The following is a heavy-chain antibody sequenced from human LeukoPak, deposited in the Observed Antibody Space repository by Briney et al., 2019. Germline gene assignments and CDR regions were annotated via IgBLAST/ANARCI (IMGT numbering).Heavy chain of an antibody. D-gene: IGHD3-3*01. CDR2: IYYSGST. CDR1: GGSISSYY. J-gene: IGHJ4*02. CDR3: ARQPDFWSGYYPFDY. V-gene: IGHV4-59*08. Sequence: PSETLSLTCTVSGGSISSYYWSWIRQPPGKGLEWIGYIYYSGSTNYNPSLKRRVTISVDTSKNQFSLKLSALTAADTAVYYCARQPDFWSGYYPFDYWGQGTLVTVSS.